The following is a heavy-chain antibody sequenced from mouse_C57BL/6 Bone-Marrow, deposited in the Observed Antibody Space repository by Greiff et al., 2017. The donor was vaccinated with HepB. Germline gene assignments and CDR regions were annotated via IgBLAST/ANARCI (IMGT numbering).Heavy chain of an antibody. Sequence: VMLVESGPGLVAPSQSLSITCTVSGFSLTSYGVHWVRQPPGKGLEWLVVICSDGSTTYNSALKSRLSISKDNSKSQVFLKMNSLQTDDTAMYYCARHGYYGPWYFDVWGTGTTVTVSS. CDR3: ARHGYYGPWYFDV. V-gene: IGHV2-6-1*01. CDR2: ICSDGST. CDR1: GFSLTSYG. D-gene: IGHD1-1*01. J-gene: IGHJ1*03.